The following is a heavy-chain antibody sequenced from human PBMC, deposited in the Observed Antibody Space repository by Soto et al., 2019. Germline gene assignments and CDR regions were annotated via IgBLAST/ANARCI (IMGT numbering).Heavy chain of an antibody. J-gene: IGHJ6*02. CDR2: IYYSGST. D-gene: IGHD5-12*01. CDR3: ARGGGYSGYECPEYYYYGMDV. CDR1: GGSISSGDYY. V-gene: IGHV4-30-4*02. Sequence: PSETLSLTCTVSGGSISSGDYYWSWIRQPPGKGLEWIGYIYYSGSTYYNPSLKSRVTISVDTSKNQFSLKLSSVTAADTAVYYCARGGGYSGYECPEYYYYGMDVWGRGTTVTVSS.